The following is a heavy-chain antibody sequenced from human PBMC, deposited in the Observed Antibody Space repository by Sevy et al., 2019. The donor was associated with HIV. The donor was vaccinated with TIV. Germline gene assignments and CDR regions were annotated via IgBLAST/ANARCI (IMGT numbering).Heavy chain of an antibody. CDR1: GTTLSDLF. J-gene: IGHJ4*02. D-gene: IGHD3-22*01. CDR2: FDPEDGET. CDR3: ANRDNDYASSGHPFDY. V-gene: IGHV1-24*01. Sequence: ASVTVSCKVSGTTLSDLFMHWVRPAAAKGLEWMGCFDPEDGETLYAQNSRARVTMTEDTSTETAYMELSSLRSEDTAVYYFANRDNDYASSGHPFDYWGQGSLVTVSS.